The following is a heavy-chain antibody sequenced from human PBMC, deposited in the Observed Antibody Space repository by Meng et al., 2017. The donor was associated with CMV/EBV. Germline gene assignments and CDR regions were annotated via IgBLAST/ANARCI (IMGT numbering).Heavy chain of an antibody. J-gene: IGHJ4*02. CDR3: VTWLWFGELSGYYFDY. V-gene: IGHV4-39*07. CDR2: IYYSGST. CDR1: GGSISSSSYY. D-gene: IGHD3-10*01. Sequence: LKESGPGLVKPSETLSLTCTVSGGSISSSSYYWGWIRQPPGKGLEWIGSIYYSGSTYYNPSLKSRVTISVDTSKNQFSLKLSSVTAADTAVYYCVTWLWFGELSGYYFDYWGQGTLVTVSS.